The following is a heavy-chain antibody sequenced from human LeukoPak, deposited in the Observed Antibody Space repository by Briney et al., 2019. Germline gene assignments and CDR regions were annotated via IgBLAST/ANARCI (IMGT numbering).Heavy chain of an antibody. J-gene: IGHJ3*02. CDR3: AKDHYDFWSGPTVFDI. Sequence: PGGSLRLSCAASGFTFSSYTMNWVRQAPGKGLEWVSAISGSGGSTYYADSVKGRFTISRDNSKNTLYLQMNSLRAEDTAVYYCAKDHYDFWSGPTVFDIWGQGTMVTVSS. D-gene: IGHD3-3*01. CDR2: ISGSGGST. CDR1: GFTFSSYT. V-gene: IGHV3-23*01.